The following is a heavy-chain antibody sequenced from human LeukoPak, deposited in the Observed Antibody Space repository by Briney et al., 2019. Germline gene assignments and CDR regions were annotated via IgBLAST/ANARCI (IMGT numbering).Heavy chain of an antibody. V-gene: IGHV3-33*01. J-gene: IGHJ6*02. CDR1: GFTFSSYG. CDR2: IWYDGSNK. D-gene: IGHD3-9*01. CDR3: AREFGRYFVGYYGMDV. Sequence: PGRSLRLSCAASGFTFSSYGMHWVRQAPGKGLEWVAVIWYDGSNKYYADSVKGRFTISRDNSKNTLYLQMNSLRAQDTAVYYCAREFGRYFVGYYGMDVGGQGTTVTVSS.